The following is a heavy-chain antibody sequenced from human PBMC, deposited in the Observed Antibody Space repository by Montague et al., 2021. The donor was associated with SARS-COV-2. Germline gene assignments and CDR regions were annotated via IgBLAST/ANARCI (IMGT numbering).Heavy chain of an antibody. J-gene: IGHJ4*02. CDR2: INHSGTT. Sequence: SETLSLTCAVYGGSFSGYYWTWIRQSPGKGLERIAEINHSGTTNYNFNPSLRSRATISVDTSKSQFSLKLTSVTAADTGVYYCARWDPQTLTLIGLRGKSASDXWGQGTLVTVSS. CDR3: ARWDPQTLTLIGLRGKSASDX. V-gene: IGHV4-34*01. D-gene: IGHD4-23*01. CDR1: GGSFSGYY.